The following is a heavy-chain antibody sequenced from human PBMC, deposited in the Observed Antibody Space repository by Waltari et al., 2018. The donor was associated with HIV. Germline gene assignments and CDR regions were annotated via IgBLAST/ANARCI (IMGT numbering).Heavy chain of an antibody. Sequence: EVQLVESGGGLVQPGGSMRLSCAASGFPFSSYDMHWVRQTTGEGREWVSGIDIRGDTYHAGSVKGRFTISRENAKNSLYLQMNSLRAGDTAVYYCARERLGSGYWYFDLWGRGTLVTVSS. V-gene: IGHV3-13*01. CDR1: GFPFSSYD. CDR3: ARERLGSGYWYFDL. J-gene: IGHJ2*01. D-gene: IGHD7-27*01. CDR2: IDIRGDT.